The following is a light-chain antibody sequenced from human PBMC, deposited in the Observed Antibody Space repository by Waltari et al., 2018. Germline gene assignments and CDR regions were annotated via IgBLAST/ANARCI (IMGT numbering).Light chain of an antibody. V-gene: IGLV2-8*01. CDR3: SSYAGSNRV. Sequence: QSALTQPPSASGSPGQSVPIPCSGTSSDVGGYNHVIWYQQHPGKAPKLMIYAVSKRPSGLPDRFSGSKSGNTASLTVSGLQAEDEADYYCSSYAGSNRVFGGGTKLTVL. CDR2: AVS. J-gene: IGLJ2*01. CDR1: SSDVGGYNH.